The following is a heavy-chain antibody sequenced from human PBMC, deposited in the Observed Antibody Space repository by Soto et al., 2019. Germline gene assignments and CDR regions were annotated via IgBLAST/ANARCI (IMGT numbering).Heavy chain of an antibody. Sequence: ASVKVSCKASGYTFTRYGISWVRQAPGQGLELMGWISGYNGDTKYAQKFQGRVTMTVDTSTTTAYMELRSLTSDDRAVYYCAKNGQPPYYYYGMDVWGQGTTVTVSS. CDR3: AKNGQPPYYYYGMDV. J-gene: IGHJ6*02. CDR2: ISGYNGDT. D-gene: IGHD2-8*01. CDR1: GYTFTRYG. V-gene: IGHV1-18*01.